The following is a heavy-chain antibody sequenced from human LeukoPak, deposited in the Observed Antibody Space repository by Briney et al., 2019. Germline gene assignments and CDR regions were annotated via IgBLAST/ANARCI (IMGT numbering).Heavy chain of an antibody. Sequence: SETLSLTCAVSGGSISSYYWSWIRQPPGKGLEWIGYIYYSGSTNYNPSLKSRVTISVDTSKNQFSLKLSSVTAADTAVYYCARGIPLAGPIDYWGQGTLVTVSS. CDR2: IYYSGST. CDR3: ARGIPLAGPIDY. D-gene: IGHD6-19*01. CDR1: GGSISSYY. J-gene: IGHJ4*02. V-gene: IGHV4-59*08.